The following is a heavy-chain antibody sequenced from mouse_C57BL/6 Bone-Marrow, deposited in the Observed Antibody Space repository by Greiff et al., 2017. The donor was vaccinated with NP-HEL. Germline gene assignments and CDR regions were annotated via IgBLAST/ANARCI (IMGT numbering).Heavy chain of an antibody. CDR2: INPSTGGT. V-gene: IGHV1-42*01. J-gene: IGHJ2*01. Sequence: LQQSGPELVKPGASVKISCKASGYSFTGYYMNWVKQSPEKSLEWIGEINPSTGGTTYNQKFKAKATLTVDKSSSTAYMQLKSLTSEDSAVYYCARSTPYYYGSSYFDYWGQGTTLTVSS. CDR3: ARSTPYYYGSSYFDY. D-gene: IGHD1-1*01. CDR1: GYSFTGYY.